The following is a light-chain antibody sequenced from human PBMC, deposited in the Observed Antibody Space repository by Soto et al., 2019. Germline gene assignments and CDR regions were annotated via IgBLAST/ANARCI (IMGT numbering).Light chain of an antibody. CDR2: GAS. CDR3: RQYVSIPLT. CDR1: QTVRNNY. J-gene: IGKJ4*01. Sequence: THSPVTLCLSLGERATLSCRASQTVRNNYLAWCQQKPGQAPRLLIYGASSRATGITDRFSGSGSGTDITLTISRLEAEDSAVYYCRQYVSIPLTFGGGTKVDIK. V-gene: IGKV3-20*01.